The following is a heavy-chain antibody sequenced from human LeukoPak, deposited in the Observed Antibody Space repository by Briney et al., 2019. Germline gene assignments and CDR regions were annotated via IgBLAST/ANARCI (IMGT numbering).Heavy chain of an antibody. CDR2: INHSGST. CDR3: ARGFSRWLHDY. J-gene: IGHJ4*02. Sequence: SETLSLTCAVYGGSFSGYYWSWIRQPPGKGLEWIGEINHSGSTNYNPSLKSRVTISVDTSKNQFSLKLSSVTAADTAVYYCARGFSRWLHDYWGQGTLVTVSS. CDR1: GGSFSGYY. V-gene: IGHV4-34*01. D-gene: IGHD3-22*01.